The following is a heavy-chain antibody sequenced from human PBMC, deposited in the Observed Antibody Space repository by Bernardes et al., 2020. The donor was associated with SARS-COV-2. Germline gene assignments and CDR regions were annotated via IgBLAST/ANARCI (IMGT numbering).Heavy chain of an antibody. V-gene: IGHV4-59*01. Sequence: ETPSLTCTFSGVSISSYYFSWIPPPPGKGLEWIGYIYYSGSTNYNPSLKSRVTISVDTSKNQFSLKLSSVTAADTAVYYCARVKTNPNYYYYYYMDVWGKGTTVTVSS. CDR3: ARVKTNPNYYYYYYMDV. CDR2: IYYSGST. CDR1: GVSISSYY. J-gene: IGHJ6*03.